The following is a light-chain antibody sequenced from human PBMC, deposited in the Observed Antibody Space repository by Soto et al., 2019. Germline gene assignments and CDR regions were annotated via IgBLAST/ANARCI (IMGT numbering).Light chain of an antibody. V-gene: IGKV4-1*01. CDR1: QSVLYSYINKNY. CDR3: QQYYSTPDT. CDR2: WAS. Sequence: DIVMTQSPDSLAVSLGERATINCKSSQSVLYSYINKNYLAWDQQKPGQPPKLLIYWASTRESGVPDRFSGSGSGTDFTLTISSLQAEDVAVYYCQQYYSTPDTFGQGTKLEIK. J-gene: IGKJ2*01.